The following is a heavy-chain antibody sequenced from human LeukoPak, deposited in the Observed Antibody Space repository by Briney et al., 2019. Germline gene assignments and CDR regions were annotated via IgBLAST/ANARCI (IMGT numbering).Heavy chain of an antibody. CDR3: ARAKWELLKYYSDY. V-gene: IGHV4-61*02. Sequence: SQTLSLTCTVSGGSISSGSYYWSWIRQPAGKGLEWIGRIYTSGSTNYNPSLKSRVTISVDTSKNQFSLKLSSVTAADTAVYYCARAKWELLKYYSDYWGQGTLVTASS. CDR2: IYTSGST. CDR1: GGSISSGSYY. D-gene: IGHD1-26*01. J-gene: IGHJ4*02.